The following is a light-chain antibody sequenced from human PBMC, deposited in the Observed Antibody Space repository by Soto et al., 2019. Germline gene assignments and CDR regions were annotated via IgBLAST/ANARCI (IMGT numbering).Light chain of an antibody. Sequence: ELVLTQSPATLSLSPGERATLSCRASQSVSSYLAWYQQKPGQAPRLLIYDASNRATGIPARFSGSESGTDFTLTISSLEPEDFAVYYCQQRSNWPPTFGQGTRLEIK. CDR2: DAS. J-gene: IGKJ5*01. CDR1: QSVSSY. V-gene: IGKV3-11*01. CDR3: QQRSNWPPT.